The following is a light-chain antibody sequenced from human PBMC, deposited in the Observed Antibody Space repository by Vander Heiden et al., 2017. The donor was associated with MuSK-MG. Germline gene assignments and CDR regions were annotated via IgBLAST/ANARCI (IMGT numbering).Light chain of an antibody. J-gene: IGLJ1*01. CDR2: DVS. Sequence: QSALTQPASVSGSPGQSITISCPGTSSDVGDYNYVSWYQQHAGKAPKLMIYDVSNRPSGVSNRFSGSKSGNTASLTISGLQAEDEADYYCSSYTTSSTRVFGTGTKVTVL. V-gene: IGLV2-14*03. CDR3: SSYTTSSTRV. CDR1: SSDVGDYNY.